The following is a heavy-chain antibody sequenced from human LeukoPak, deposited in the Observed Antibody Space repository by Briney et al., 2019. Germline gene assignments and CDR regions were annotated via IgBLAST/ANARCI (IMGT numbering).Heavy chain of an antibody. J-gene: IGHJ6*02. D-gene: IGHD6-13*01. V-gene: IGHV4-39*01. CDR3: ARIAAETYSYYNGMDV. CDR1: GGSISSSSYY. CDR2: IYYSGST. Sequence: SETLSLTCTVYGGSISSSSYYWGWIRQPPGKGLEWIGSIYYSGSTYYNPSLKSRVTISVDTSKTQFSLKRSSVTAAYTAVYYCARIAAETYSYYNGMDVWGQGTWFTVS.